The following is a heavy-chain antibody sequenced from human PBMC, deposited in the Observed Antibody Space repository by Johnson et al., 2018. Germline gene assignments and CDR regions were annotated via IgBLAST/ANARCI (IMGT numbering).Heavy chain of an antibody. V-gene: IGHV3-49*05. D-gene: IGHD3-3*01. Sequence: VQLVESGGGLVKPGRSLRLSCTASGLTFGDYALSWFRQAPGKGLDWVGFIRCTTYGGATEYAASVKGRFTISRDDSNTIAYLQMNTLKTEDTTVYYCSRGGGTIFGVVIEAFDIWGKGTMVTVSS. J-gene: IGHJ3*02. CDR3: SRGGGTIFGVVIEAFDI. CDR2: IRCTTYGGAT. CDR1: GLTFGDYA.